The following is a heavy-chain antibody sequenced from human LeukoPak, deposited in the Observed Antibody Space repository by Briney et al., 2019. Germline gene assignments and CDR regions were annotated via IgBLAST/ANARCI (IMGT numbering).Heavy chain of an antibody. V-gene: IGHV3-23*01. J-gene: IGHJ3*02. CDR2: ISGSGGST. CDR3: APKIAVAGTGAFDI. D-gene: IGHD6-19*01. Sequence: GGSLRLSCAASGFTFSSYAMSWVRQAPGKGLEWVSAISGSGGSTYYADSVKGRFTISRDNSKNTLYLQTNSLRAEDTAVYYCAPKIAVAGTGAFDIWGQGTMVTVSS. CDR1: GFTFSSYA.